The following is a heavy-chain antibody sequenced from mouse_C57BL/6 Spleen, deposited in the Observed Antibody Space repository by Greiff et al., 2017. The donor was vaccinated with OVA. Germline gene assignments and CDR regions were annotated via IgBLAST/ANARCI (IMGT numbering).Heavy chain of an antibody. CDR1: GYSFTGYF. CDR3: AQEADYYGSREFAY. V-gene: IGHV1-20*01. D-gene: IGHD1-1*01. Sequence: VQLQQSGPELVKPGDSVKISCKASGYSFTGYFMNWVMQSHGKSLEWIGRINPYNGDTFYNQKFKGKATLTVDKSSSTAHMELRSLTSEDAAVYYCAQEADYYGSREFAYWGQGTLVTVSA. CDR2: INPYNGDT. J-gene: IGHJ3*01.